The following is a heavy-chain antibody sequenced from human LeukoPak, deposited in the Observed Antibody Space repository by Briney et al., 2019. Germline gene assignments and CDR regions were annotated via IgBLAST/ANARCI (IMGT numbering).Heavy chain of an antibody. J-gene: IGHJ4*02. CDR1: GFTFDDYA. Sequence: PGRSLRLSCAASGFTFDDYAMHWVRQAPGKGLEWVSGISWNSGSIGYADSVKGRFTISRDNAKNSLYLQMNSLRAEDMALYYCAKGDFWSGYYFDYWGQGTLVTVSS. D-gene: IGHD3-3*01. CDR3: AKGDFWSGYYFDY. V-gene: IGHV3-9*03. CDR2: ISWNSGSI.